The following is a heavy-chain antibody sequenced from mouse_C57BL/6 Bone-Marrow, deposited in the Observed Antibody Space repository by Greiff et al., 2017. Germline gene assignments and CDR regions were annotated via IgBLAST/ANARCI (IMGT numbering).Heavy chain of an antibody. Sequence: EVMLVESEGGLVQPGSSMKLSCTASGFTFSDYYMAWVRQVPEKGLEWVANINYDGSSTYYLDSLKSRFIIARDNAKNILYLQMSSLKSEDTATYYGARDRDSSGYDYFDYWGQGTTLTVSS. V-gene: IGHV5-16*01. J-gene: IGHJ2*01. CDR3: ARDRDSSGYDYFDY. CDR1: GFTFSDYY. CDR2: INYDGSST. D-gene: IGHD3-2*02.